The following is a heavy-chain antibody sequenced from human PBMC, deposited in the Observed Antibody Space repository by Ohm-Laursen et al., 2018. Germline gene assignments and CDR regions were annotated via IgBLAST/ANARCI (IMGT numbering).Heavy chain of an antibody. CDR2: ISISGSYT. Sequence: SLRLSCAASGFTFSSYSMNWVRQAPGKGLEWVSSISISGSYTYYADSVKGRFTISRDNSKNTLYLQMNNLRAEDSAVYYCASYYGGYDPWGQGTLVTVSS. CDR3: ASYYGGYDP. CDR1: GFTFSSYS. D-gene: IGHD3-3*01. J-gene: IGHJ5*02. V-gene: IGHV3-21*04.